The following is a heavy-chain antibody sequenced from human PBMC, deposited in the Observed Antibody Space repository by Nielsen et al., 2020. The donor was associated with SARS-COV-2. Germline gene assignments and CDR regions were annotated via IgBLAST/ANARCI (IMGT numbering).Heavy chain of an antibody. D-gene: IGHD3-22*01. J-gene: IGHJ1*01. Sequence: WIRQPPGKGLEWVGRIKTEADGGSVEYAAFVEGRFTISRDEPQNMVYLQMHSLKTEDTSVYYCTTDIPQSTVISPTHVFMSGYFENWGQGALVTVSS. CDR3: TTDIPQSTVISPTHVFMSGYFEN. V-gene: IGHV3-15*01. CDR2: IKTEADGGSV.